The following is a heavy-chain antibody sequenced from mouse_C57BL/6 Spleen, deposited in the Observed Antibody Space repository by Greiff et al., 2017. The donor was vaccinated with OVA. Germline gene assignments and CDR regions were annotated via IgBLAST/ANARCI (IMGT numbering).Heavy chain of an antibody. CDR3: TRKTYYSNYEYFDV. J-gene: IGHJ1*03. D-gene: IGHD2-5*01. CDR2: IDPETGGT. V-gene: IGHV1-15*01. Sequence: QVQLQKSGAELVRPGASVTLSCKASGYTFTDYEMHWVKQTPVHGLEWIGAIDPETGGTAYNQKFKGKAILTADKSSSTAYMELRSLTSEDSAVYYCTRKTYYSNYEYFDVWGTGTTVTVSS. CDR1: GYTFTDYE.